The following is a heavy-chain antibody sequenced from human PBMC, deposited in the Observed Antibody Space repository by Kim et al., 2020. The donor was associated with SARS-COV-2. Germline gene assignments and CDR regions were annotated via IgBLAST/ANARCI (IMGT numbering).Heavy chain of an antibody. CDR3: AKATANFVDDGFDM. Sequence: GGSLRLSCAASGFSFSTYSMNWVRQAPGKGLKWVASISERGSDIYYADSVKGRFTISRDNAKNSLFLQMNSLRAEDTAMYYCAKATANFVDDGFDMWGQGTMVTVSS. V-gene: IGHV3-21*01. CDR1: GFSFSTYS. J-gene: IGHJ3*02. CDR2: ISERGSDI. D-gene: IGHD1-1*01.